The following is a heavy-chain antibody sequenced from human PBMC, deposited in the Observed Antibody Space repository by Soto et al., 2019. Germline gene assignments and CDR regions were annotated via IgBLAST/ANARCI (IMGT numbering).Heavy chain of an antibody. V-gene: IGHV3-7*01. CDR1: GFTFSSYW. CDR2: IKQDGGEK. Sequence: EVQLVESGGGLVQPGGSLRLSCAASGFTFSSYWMSWVRQAPGKGLEWVANIKQDGGEKYYVDSVKGRFTISRDNAKNSLYLRMNSLRGEDTAVYYCARVIPAAGTEAKDYWGQGTLVTVSS. J-gene: IGHJ4*02. D-gene: IGHD6-13*01. CDR3: ARVIPAAGTEAKDY.